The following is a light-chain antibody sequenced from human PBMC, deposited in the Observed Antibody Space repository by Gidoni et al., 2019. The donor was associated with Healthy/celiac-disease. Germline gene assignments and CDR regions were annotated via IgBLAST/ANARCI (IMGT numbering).Light chain of an antibody. CDR1: NSDVGNYNY. J-gene: IGLJ2*01. V-gene: IGLV2-11*01. CDR2: DVT. CDR3: GAYAGSYTFV. Sequence: QSALTQPRSVSGSSGQSVTISCTGTNSDVGNYNYVSWYQHHPGKAPKLIIFDVTKWPSGVPDRFFGAKSGNTASLTISGIQAEDEVDFCCGAYAGSYTFVVGGGIKLTVL.